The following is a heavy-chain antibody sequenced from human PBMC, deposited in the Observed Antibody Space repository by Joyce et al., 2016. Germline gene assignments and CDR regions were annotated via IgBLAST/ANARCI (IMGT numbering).Heavy chain of an antibody. CDR2: ISGSGGST. CDR1: GFTFSSYA. Sequence: EVQLLESGGGLVQPGGCLRLSGAALGFTFSSYAMSWVRQAAGKGLGLVSAISGSGGSTYYADSVKGRFTISRDNSKNTLYLQMNSLRAEDTAVYYCAKDTITMIVVVILDYWGQGTLVTVSS. D-gene: IGHD3-22*01. CDR3: AKDTITMIVVVILDY. J-gene: IGHJ4*02. V-gene: IGHV3-23*01.